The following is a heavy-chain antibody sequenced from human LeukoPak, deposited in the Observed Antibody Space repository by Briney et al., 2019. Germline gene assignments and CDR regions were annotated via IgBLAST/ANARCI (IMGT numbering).Heavy chain of an antibody. CDR1: GGSISSYY. Sequence: SETLSLTCTVSGGSISSYYRSWIRQPPGKGLEWIGYIYYSGSTNYNPSLKSRVTISVDTSKNQFSLKLSSVTAADTAVYYCARHGLGAMAHFDCWGQGTLVTVSS. J-gene: IGHJ4*02. V-gene: IGHV4-59*08. CDR2: IYYSGST. CDR3: ARHGLGAMAHFDC. D-gene: IGHD5-18*01.